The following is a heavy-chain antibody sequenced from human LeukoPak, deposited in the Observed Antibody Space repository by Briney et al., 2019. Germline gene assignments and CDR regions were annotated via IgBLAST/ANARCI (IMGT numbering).Heavy chain of an antibody. J-gene: IGHJ4*02. Sequence: GGSLRLSCAASGFTFSSYGMHWVRQAPGKGLEWVAVIWYDGSNKYYADSVKGRFTISRDNSKNTLYLQMNSLRAEDTAVYYCARGIQLWLPGLFDHWGQGTLVTVSS. V-gene: IGHV3-33*01. CDR2: IWYDGSNK. CDR1: GFTFSSYG. D-gene: IGHD5-18*01. CDR3: ARGIQLWLPGLFDH.